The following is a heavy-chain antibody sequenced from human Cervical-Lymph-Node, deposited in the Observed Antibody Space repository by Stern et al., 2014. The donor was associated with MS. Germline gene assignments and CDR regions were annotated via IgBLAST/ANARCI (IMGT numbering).Heavy chain of an antibody. J-gene: IGHJ4*02. Sequence: VHLVESGGGLVKPGGSLRLSCAASGFAFSDHYMNWIRQAPGKALEWLSHISSSGTTIYYADSVRGRFTISRDNAKNSLYLEMTGLRVDDTAVYYCARGSSSDVWGQGTLVTVSS. CDR1: GFAFSDHY. CDR3: ARGSSSDV. CDR2: ISSSGTTI. V-gene: IGHV3-11*01.